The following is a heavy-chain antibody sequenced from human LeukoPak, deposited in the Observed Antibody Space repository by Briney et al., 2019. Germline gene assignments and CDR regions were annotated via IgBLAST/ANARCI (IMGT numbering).Heavy chain of an antibody. CDR3: ARLPGIFGVVLHPYYYGMDV. Sequence: TSETLSLTCAVYGGSFSGYYWSWIRQPPGKGLEWIGEVNHSGSTNYNPSLKSRVTISVDTSKNQFSLKLSSVTAADTAVYYCARLPGIFGVVLHPYYYGMDVWGQGTTVTVSS. D-gene: IGHD3-3*01. CDR2: VNHSGST. CDR1: GGSFSGYY. V-gene: IGHV4-34*01. J-gene: IGHJ6*02.